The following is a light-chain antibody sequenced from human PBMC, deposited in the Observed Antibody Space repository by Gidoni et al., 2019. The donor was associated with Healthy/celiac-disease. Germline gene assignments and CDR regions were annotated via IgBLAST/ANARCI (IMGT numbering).Light chain of an antibody. V-gene: IGKV2-28*01. Sequence: IVITQSPLSLPVTPGEPASISCRSSQSLLHSNGYNYLDWYLQKPGQSPQLLIYLGSNRASGVPDRFSGSGSGTDFTLKISRVEAEDVGVYYCMQALQTPPFTFGPXTKVDIK. CDR2: LGS. J-gene: IGKJ3*01. CDR1: QSLLHSNGYNY. CDR3: MQALQTPPFT.